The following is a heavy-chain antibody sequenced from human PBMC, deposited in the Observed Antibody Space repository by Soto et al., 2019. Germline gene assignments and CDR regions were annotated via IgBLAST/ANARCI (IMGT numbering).Heavy chain of an antibody. CDR3: ARVLPGIAAAYDAFDV. D-gene: IGHD6-13*01. V-gene: IGHV4-61*01. CDR1: GGSVSSESHY. CDR2: IYYTGST. J-gene: IGHJ3*01. Sequence: SETLSLTCTVSGGSVSSESHYWSWIRQTPGKGLEWIGYIYYTGSTTYNSSLKSRVTISTDTSRSQLSLQLTSATPADTAVYYCARVLPGIAAAYDAFDVWGQGTMVTVSS.